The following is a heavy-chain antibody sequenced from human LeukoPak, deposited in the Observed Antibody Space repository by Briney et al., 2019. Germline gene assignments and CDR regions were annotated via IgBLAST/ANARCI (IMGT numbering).Heavy chain of an antibody. V-gene: IGHV4-30-4*08. CDR2: IYYSGST. J-gene: IGHJ4*02. Sequence: SQTLPLTCTVSGGSISSGDYYWSWIRQPPGKGLEWIGYIYYSGSTYYNPSLKSRVTISVDTSKNQFSLKLSSVTAADTAVYYCARAADYYDSSGYSHWGQGTLVTVPS. CDR3: ARAADYYDSSGYSH. CDR1: GGSISSGDYY. D-gene: IGHD3-22*01.